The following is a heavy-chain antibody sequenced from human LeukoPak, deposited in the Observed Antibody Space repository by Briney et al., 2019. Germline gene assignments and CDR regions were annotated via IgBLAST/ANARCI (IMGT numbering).Heavy chain of an antibody. J-gene: IGHJ5*02. V-gene: IGHV4-59*01. CDR3: ARTEASWFDP. CDR2: IYYSGST. CDR1: GGPISSYY. Sequence: SETLSLTCTVSGGPISSYYWSWIRQPPGKGLEWIGYIYYSGSTNYNPSLKSRVTISVDTSKNQFSLKLSSVTAADTAVYYCARTEASWFDPWGQGTLVTVSS.